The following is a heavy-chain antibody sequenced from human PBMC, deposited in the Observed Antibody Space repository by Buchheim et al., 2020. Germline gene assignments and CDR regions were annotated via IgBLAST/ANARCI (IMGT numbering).Heavy chain of an antibody. J-gene: IGHJ6*02. D-gene: IGHD4-23*01. CDR1: GGSFSGYY. CDR3: ARGTAVTHYGMDV. V-gene: IGHV4-34*01. CDR2: INHSGST. Sequence: QVQLQQWGAGLLKPSETLSLTCAVYGGSFSGYYWSWIRQPPGKGLEWIGEINHSGSTNYNPSLKSRATISVDTSKTQVSLKLSSVTAADTAVYYCARGTAVTHYGMDVWGQGT.